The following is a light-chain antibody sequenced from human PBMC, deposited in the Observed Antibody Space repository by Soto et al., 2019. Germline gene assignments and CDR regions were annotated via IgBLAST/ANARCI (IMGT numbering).Light chain of an antibody. CDR3: QQRSNWPGT. V-gene: IGKV3-11*01. CDR1: QSVRTS. Sequence: EIVLTQSPATLSLSPGERATLSCRASQSVRTSLAWYQQQPGQAPRLLIYDASNKATGIPARFSGSGSGTDFTLTISSLDPKDFAVCYCQQRSNWPGTFGQGTKVEIK. J-gene: IGKJ1*01. CDR2: DAS.